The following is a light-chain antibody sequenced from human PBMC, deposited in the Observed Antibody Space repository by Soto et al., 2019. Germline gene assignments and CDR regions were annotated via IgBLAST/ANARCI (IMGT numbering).Light chain of an antibody. Sequence: QSVLTQPASVSGSPGQSITISCTGTSSDVGGYNLVSWYQHHPGKAPKFMIYEDTKRPSGVSNRFSASKSGNTASLTISGLQAEDEADYYCCSFAASNTLIFGGGTKVTVL. CDR1: SSDVGGYNL. CDR3: CSFAASNTLI. J-gene: IGLJ2*01. CDR2: EDT. V-gene: IGLV2-23*01.